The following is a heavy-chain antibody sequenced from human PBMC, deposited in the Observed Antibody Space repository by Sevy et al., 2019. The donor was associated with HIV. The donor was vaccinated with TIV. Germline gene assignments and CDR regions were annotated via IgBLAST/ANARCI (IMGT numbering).Heavy chain of an antibody. J-gene: IGHJ5*02. CDR1: GFTFSSYS. V-gene: IGHV3-48*01. CDR2: ISSSSSTI. D-gene: IGHD1-26*01. Sequence: GGSLRLSCAASGFTFSSYSMNWVRQAPGKGLEWVSYISSSSSTIYYADSVKGRFTISRDNAKNSLYLQMNSLRAEDTAVYYCAASGGSYYGWFDPWGQGTLVTVSS. CDR3: AASGGSYYGWFDP.